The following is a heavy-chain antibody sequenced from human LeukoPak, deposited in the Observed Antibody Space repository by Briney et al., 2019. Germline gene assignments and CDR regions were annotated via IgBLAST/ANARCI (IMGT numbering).Heavy chain of an antibody. CDR1: GFAFSDHW. J-gene: IGHJ5*02. Sequence: GGSLRLSCAASGFAFSDHWMIWGRQAPGKGLEWVANINQDESKKYYVDSVEGRFTISRDNAKNSLYLQMNSLRAEDTAVYYCAISTYSSSPSWGQGTLVTVSS. CDR3: AISTYSSSPS. CDR2: INQDESKK. D-gene: IGHD6-6*01. V-gene: IGHV3-7*01.